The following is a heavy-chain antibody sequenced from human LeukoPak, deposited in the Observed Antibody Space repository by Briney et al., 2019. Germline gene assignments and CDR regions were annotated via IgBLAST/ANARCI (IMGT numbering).Heavy chain of an antibody. CDR1: GFTFSSYA. CDR3: AKGPYGGNSFDY. Sequence: GGSLRLSCAASGFTFSSYAMSWARQAPGKGLEWVSAISGSGGSTYYADSVKGRFTISRDNSKNTLYLQMNSLRAEDTAVYYCAKGPYGGNSFDYWGQGTLVTVSS. V-gene: IGHV3-23*01. CDR2: ISGSGGST. D-gene: IGHD2-15*01. J-gene: IGHJ4*02.